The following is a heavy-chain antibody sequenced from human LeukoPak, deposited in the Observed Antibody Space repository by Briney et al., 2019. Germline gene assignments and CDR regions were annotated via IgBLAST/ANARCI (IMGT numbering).Heavy chain of an antibody. J-gene: IGHJ5*02. Sequence: KPSETLSLTCAIFGYSITSGFSWGWIRQPPGKGLEWIGTISHSGSTDYKSTLESRLTISMDTSKNQFSLRLTSVTAADTAVYYCAREGAVPGIDPWGQGTVVTVSS. V-gene: IGHV4-38-2*02. CDR2: ISHSGST. CDR3: AREGAVPGIDP. CDR1: GYSITSGFS. D-gene: IGHD3-16*01.